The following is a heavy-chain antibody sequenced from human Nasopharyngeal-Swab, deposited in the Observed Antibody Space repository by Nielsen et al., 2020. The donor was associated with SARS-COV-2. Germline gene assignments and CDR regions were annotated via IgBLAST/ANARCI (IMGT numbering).Heavy chain of an antibody. V-gene: IGHV3-53*01. CDR1: GFTVSSNY. CDR3: ARDRTWFGELLRRYYAFDI. CDR2: IYSGGST. Sequence: GGSLRLSCAASGFTVSSNYMSWVRQAPGKGLEWVSVIYSGGSTYYADSVKGRFTISRDNAKNSLYLQMNSLRAEDTAVYYCARDRTWFGELLRRYYAFDIWGQGTMVTVSS. J-gene: IGHJ3*02. D-gene: IGHD3-10*01.